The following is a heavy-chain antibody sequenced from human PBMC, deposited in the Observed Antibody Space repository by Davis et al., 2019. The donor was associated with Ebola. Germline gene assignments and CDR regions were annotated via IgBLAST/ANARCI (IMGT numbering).Heavy chain of an antibody. J-gene: IGHJ4*02. CDR2: VDHTGST. CDR3: ARASFFWSGHLEDY. Sequence: MPSETLSLTCAVYGGSFSGYSWSWIRQPPGQGLEWDGEVDHTGSTNYSPSLESRVTISLDTSKRQFSVKLTSVTAADTAIYYCARASFFWSGHLEDYWGQGALVTVSS. D-gene: IGHD3-3*01. CDR1: GGSFSGYS. V-gene: IGHV4-34*01.